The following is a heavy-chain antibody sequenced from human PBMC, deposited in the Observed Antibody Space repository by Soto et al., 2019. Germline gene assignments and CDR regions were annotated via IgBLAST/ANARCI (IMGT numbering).Heavy chain of an antibody. CDR2: ISVSGNNA. D-gene: IGHD3-22*01. Sequence: LRLSCAASGFTFSTFAMTWVRQAPGKGLEWVAAISVSGNNAYYADSVKGRFTISRDNSQNSVFLQMSSLRADDTAVYYCARDQLRPGILYSLGVLLPEYGLWGQGTLVTVSS. CDR3: ARDQLRPGILYSLGVLLPEYGL. J-gene: IGHJ4*02. V-gene: IGHV3-23*01. CDR1: GFTFSTFA.